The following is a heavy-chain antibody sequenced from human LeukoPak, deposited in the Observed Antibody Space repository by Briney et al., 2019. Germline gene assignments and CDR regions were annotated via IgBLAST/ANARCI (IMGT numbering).Heavy chain of an antibody. V-gene: IGHV3-15*01. D-gene: IGHD4-11*01. CDR1: GFTFSNAW. Sequence: GGSLRLSCAASGFTFSNAWMSWVRQAPGKGLEWVGRIKSKTDGGTTDYAAPVKGRFTISRDDSKNTLYLQMNSLKTEDTAVYYCITDLESNYLLFDYWGQGTLVTVSS. J-gene: IGHJ4*02. CDR2: IKSKTDGGTT. CDR3: ITDLESNYLLFDY.